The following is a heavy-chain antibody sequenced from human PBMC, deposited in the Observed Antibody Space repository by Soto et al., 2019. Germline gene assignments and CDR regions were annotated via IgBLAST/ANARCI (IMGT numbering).Heavy chain of an antibody. CDR1: GFTFSDYA. Sequence: EVQLLESGGGLVQPGGSLRLSSAASGFTFSDYATTWVLQAPGKGLVWVSSISGSGGSTYYTDSVKDRFTITRDNSRSTLYRQMSSLRAEDTAVYYCAMKGSSNWYGYDSDLWGRGTLVTVSS. D-gene: IGHD6-13*01. V-gene: IGHV3-23*01. CDR2: ISGSGGST. J-gene: IGHJ2*01. CDR3: AMKGSSNWYGYDSDL.